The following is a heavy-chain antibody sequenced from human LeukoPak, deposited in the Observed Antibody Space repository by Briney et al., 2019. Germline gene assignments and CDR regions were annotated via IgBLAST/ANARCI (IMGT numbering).Heavy chain of an antibody. J-gene: IGHJ4*02. CDR1: GFTFSSYS. D-gene: IGHD2-2*01. Sequence: GGSLRLSCAASGFTFSSYSMNWVRQASGKGLEWVSSISSSSSYIYYADSLKGRFTISRDNAKNSLYLQMNSLRAEDTAVYYCARXCXQAXTSCYEGVDYWGQGTLVTVSS. CDR2: ISSSSSYI. V-gene: IGHV3-21*01. CDR3: ARXCXQAXTSCYEGVDY.